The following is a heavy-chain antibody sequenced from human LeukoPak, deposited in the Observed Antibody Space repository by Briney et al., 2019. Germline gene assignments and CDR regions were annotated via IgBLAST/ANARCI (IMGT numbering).Heavy chain of an antibody. CDR3: AKSFGPVIAAAGTGAD. CDR1: GFTFSSYA. D-gene: IGHD6-13*01. J-gene: IGHJ4*02. Sequence: GGSLRLSCAASGFTFSSYAMNWVRQAPGKGLEWVSIISGSGTNTYYADSVKGRFTISRDNSKNTLYLQMNSLRAEDTAVYYCAKSFGPVIAAAGTGADWGQGTLVTVSS. CDR2: ISGSGTNT. V-gene: IGHV3-23*01.